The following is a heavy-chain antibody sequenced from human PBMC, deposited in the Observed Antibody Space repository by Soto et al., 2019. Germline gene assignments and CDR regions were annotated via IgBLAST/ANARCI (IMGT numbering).Heavy chain of an antibody. CDR1: GYSFANYW. V-gene: IGHV5-51*01. CDR3: ARLRGGYSAYEAFDF. Sequence: EVQLVQSGPEVKKPGGSLSISCQGSGYSFANYWIGWVRQMPGKGLEWMGMIYPADPDATYSPSFQGQVTISADKSTRTAYVQWSSLKASDTAMYYCARLRGGYSAYEAFDFWGQGTLVTVSS. CDR2: IYPADPDA. D-gene: IGHD5-12*01. J-gene: IGHJ4*02.